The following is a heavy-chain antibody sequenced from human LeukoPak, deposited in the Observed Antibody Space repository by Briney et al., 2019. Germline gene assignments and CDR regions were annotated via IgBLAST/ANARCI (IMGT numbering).Heavy chain of an antibody. Sequence: SETLSLTCSVSGGLITSTIHYWAWIRQPPGQGLEWIASIYYNGLTYYNASLESRVTMSVDTSRNQFSLRLSSVSAADTSVYYCARQPTVKRGAVASNFDYWGQGTLVTVSS. J-gene: IGHJ4*02. CDR1: GGLITSTIHY. D-gene: IGHD6-19*01. CDR3: ARQPTVKRGAVASNFDY. V-gene: IGHV4-39*01. CDR2: IYYNGLT.